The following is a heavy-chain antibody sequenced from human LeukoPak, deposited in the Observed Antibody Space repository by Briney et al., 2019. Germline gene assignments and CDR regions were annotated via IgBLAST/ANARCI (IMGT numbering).Heavy chain of an antibody. V-gene: IGHV4-61*02. CDR2: IYSSGST. J-gene: IGHJ4*02. CDR1: GGSISSDSYY. CDR3: ARRGSPPAAFDS. Sequence: PSQTLSLTCTVSGGSISSDSYYWSWIRQPAGKGLEWIGRIYSSGSTNYNPSLKSRVTISVDTSKTQFSLRLNSVTAADTAVYYCARRGSPPAAFDSWGQGTQVTVSS. D-gene: IGHD1-26*01.